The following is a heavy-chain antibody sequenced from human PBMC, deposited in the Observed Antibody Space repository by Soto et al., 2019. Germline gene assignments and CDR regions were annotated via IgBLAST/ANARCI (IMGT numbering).Heavy chain of an antibody. CDR1: GFTSSSYA. Sequence: EVQLLESGGGLVQPGGSLRLSCAASGFTSSSYAMSWVRQAPGKGLEWVSAISGSGGSTYYADSVKGRFTISRDNSKNTLYLQMNSLRAEDTAVYYCAKAYYDLSDAFDIWGQGTMVTVSS. J-gene: IGHJ3*02. V-gene: IGHV3-23*01. CDR2: ISGSGGST. D-gene: IGHD3-3*01. CDR3: AKAYYDLSDAFDI.